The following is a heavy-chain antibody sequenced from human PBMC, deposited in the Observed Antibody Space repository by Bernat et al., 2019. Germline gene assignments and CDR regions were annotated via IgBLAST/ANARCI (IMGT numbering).Heavy chain of an antibody. J-gene: IGHJ3*02. D-gene: IGHD5-24*01. V-gene: IGHV3-7*03. CDR2: INIDGTQI. Sequence: EVHLVESGGGLVQPGGSLRLSCAASGFTFSTSWMAWVRQAPGKGLEWVANINIDGTQIYYVDSVRGRFTMSRDNAKNSLYLQMRSLRAEDTAVYYCARDPNYAALDIWGQGTMVTVSS. CDR3: ARDPNYAALDI. CDR1: GFTFSTSW.